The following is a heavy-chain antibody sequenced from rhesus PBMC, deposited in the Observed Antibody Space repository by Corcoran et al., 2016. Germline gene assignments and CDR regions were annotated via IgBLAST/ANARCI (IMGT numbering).Heavy chain of an antibody. D-gene: IGHD1-1*01. J-gene: IGHJ4*01. CDR2: INGNIGST. V-gene: IGHV4-80*01. CDR1: GASISSYW. Sequence: QVQLQESGPGLGKSSETLSLTCAVSGASISSYWWNGIPQPPGKGLEWIGDINGNIGSTNYNPSLKSRVTISKAASKNQFSLKLSSLTAADTAVYYCAREYLGTWGQGVLVTVSS. CDR3: AREYLGT.